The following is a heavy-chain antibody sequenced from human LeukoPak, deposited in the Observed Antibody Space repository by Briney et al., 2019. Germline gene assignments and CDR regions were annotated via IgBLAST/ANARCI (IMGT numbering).Heavy chain of an antibody. J-gene: IGHJ3*02. CDR2: IWYDGSNK. CDR1: GHIFSNYG. Sequence: GGSLRLSCAASGHIFSNYGMHWVRQAPGKGLEWVAVIWYDGSNKYYADSVKGRFTISRDNSKNTVYLQMNSLRAEDTAVYYCARGLRNTDTFDIWGQGTMVTVSS. CDR3: ARGLRNTDTFDI. V-gene: IGHV3-33*01.